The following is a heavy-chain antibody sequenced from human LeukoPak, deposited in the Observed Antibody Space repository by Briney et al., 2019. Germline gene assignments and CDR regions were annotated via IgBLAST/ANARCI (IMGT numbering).Heavy chain of an antibody. J-gene: IGHJ1*01. CDR2: ITTSGGST. Sequence: QSGGSLRLSCAASGFTFSSYAMSWVRQAPGKGLEWVSSITTSGGSTSYADSVRGRFTISRDNSKNTLYLQMNSLRAEDTALYYCVCYDNAAEYFHYWGQGTLVTVSS. CDR1: GFTFSSYA. D-gene: IGHD3-22*01. V-gene: IGHV3-23*01. CDR3: VCYDNAAEYFHY.